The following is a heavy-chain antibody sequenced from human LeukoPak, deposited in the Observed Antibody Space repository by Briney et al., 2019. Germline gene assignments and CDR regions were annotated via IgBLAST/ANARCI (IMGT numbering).Heavy chain of an antibody. Sequence: SQTLSLTCTVSGGSIGSGGYYWSWIRQHPGKGLEWIGYIYYSGSTYYNPSLKSRVTISVDTSKNQFSLKLSSVTAADTAVYYCARDEANAFDIWGQGTMVTVSS. D-gene: IGHD1-26*01. J-gene: IGHJ3*02. V-gene: IGHV4-31*03. CDR2: IYYSGST. CDR1: GGSIGSGGYY. CDR3: ARDEANAFDI.